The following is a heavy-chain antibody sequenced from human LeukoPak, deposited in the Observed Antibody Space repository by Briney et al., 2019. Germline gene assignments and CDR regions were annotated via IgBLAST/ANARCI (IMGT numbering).Heavy chain of an antibody. J-gene: IGHJ3*02. D-gene: IGHD6-19*01. Sequence: SETLSLTCTVSGGSISSYYWSWIRQPPGKGLEWIGYIYYSGSTNYNPSLKSRVTISVDTSKNQFSLKLSSVTAADTAVYYCARHFSGPAAHDAFDIWGQGTMVTVSS. CDR2: IYYSGST. CDR3: ARHFSGPAAHDAFDI. V-gene: IGHV4-59*08. CDR1: GGSISSYY.